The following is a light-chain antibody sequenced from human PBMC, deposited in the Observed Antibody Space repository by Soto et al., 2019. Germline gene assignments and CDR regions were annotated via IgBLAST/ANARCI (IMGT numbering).Light chain of an antibody. CDR3: NSYTSRYTFV. CDR2: EVN. CDR1: SSDVGGHNY. Sequence: QSPLTQPASVSGSPGQSITISCTGTSSDVGGHNYVSWYQQHPGKAPKLMIYEVNKRPSEVSNRFSGSKSGNTASLTISGLRHEDEADYYCNSYTSRYTFVLGTGTKVTVL. J-gene: IGLJ1*01. V-gene: IGLV2-14*01.